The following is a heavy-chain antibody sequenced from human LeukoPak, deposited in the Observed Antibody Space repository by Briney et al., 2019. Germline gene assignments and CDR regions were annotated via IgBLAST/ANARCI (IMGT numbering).Heavy chain of an antibody. CDR1: GSTFSYYS. D-gene: IGHD6-19*01. CDR2: ISIRGDTI. J-gene: IGHJ4*02. V-gene: IGHV3-48*03. Sequence: QPGGSLRLSCAASGSTFSYYSMNWVRQAPGKGLEWVSYISIRGDTISYADSVKGRFTISRDNAKNPMYLQMKSLRAEDTAVYYCARDQPVAGMVFDYWGQGTLVTVSS. CDR3: ARDQPVAGMVFDY.